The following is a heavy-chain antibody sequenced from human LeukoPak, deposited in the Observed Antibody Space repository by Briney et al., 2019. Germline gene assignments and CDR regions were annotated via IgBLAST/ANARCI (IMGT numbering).Heavy chain of an antibody. J-gene: IGHJ4*02. Sequence: GGSLRLSCAASGFTFSTYGMHWVRQAPGKGLEWVAVISYDGNNKYYADSVKGRFTISRDNSKNTLYLQMNSLRAEDTAIYYCAKDALAVAVYYFDYWGQGTLVTVSS. V-gene: IGHV3-30*18. CDR2: ISYDGNNK. CDR1: GFTFSTYG. D-gene: IGHD6-19*01. CDR3: AKDALAVAVYYFDY.